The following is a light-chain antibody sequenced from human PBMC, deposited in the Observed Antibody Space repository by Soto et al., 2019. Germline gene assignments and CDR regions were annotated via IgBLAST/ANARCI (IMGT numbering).Light chain of an antibody. CDR2: GPS. CDR1: QSVSSSY. Sequence: EIVLTQSPATLSLSPGERATLSCRASQSVSSSYLAWYQQKPGQGPRLLIHGPSRRATSIPDRFSASGSGTDFTLTISRLGAEDLAVYYCQQYGSSPFPFSQATKV. V-gene: IGKV3-20*01. J-gene: IGKJ1*01. CDR3: QQYGSSPFP.